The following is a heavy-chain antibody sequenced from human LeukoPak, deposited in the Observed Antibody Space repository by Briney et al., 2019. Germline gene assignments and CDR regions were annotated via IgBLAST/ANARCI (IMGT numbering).Heavy chain of an antibody. Sequence: SETLSLTCSVSGGSIRSFYWGWVRQPAGKGLEWIGRVDTSGSTHYNPSLRGRVTMSLHTSKKQFSLKLNSVTVADTAVYYCARGLGGASYYMDVWGKGTTVTVSS. V-gene: IGHV4-4*07. CDR3: ARGLGGASYYMDV. D-gene: IGHD3-16*01. J-gene: IGHJ6*03. CDR1: GGSIRSFY. CDR2: VDTSGST.